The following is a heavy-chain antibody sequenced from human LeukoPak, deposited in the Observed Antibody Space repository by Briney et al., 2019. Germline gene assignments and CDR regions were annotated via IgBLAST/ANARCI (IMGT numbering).Heavy chain of an antibody. J-gene: IGHJ4*02. CDR1: GFTFNNYA. CDR3: AQWSRYFDY. CDR2: ISGSGYST. D-gene: IGHD1-26*01. Sequence: PGGSLRLSCVASGFTFNNYAMTWVRQAPGKGLEWVSAISGSGYSTYYADSVKGRFTISRDDSKNTLYLQMNSLRAEDTALYFCAQWSRYFDYWGQGTLATVSS. V-gene: IGHV3-23*01.